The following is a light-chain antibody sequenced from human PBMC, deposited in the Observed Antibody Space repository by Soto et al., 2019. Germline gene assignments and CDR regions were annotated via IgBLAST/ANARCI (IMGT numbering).Light chain of an antibody. J-gene: IGLJ3*02. CDR3: SSYAGSRPV. CDR1: SSDVGGYNY. V-gene: IGLV2-8*01. CDR2: EVT. Sequence: QSALTQPPSASGSPGQSVTISCTGTSSDVGGYNYVSWYQQHPGKAPKLMIYEVTKRPSGVPDRFSGSKSGNTASLTVSGLQAEDEADYYCSSYAGSRPVFGGGTKVTVL.